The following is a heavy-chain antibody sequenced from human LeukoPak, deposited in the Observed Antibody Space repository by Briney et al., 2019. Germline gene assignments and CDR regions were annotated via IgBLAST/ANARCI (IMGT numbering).Heavy chain of an antibody. CDR1: GLTFSNHA. V-gene: IGHV3-23*01. D-gene: IGHD1-1*01. CDR3: AKFTGTTNY. J-gene: IGHJ4*02. Sequence: GGSLRLSCAVSGLTFSNHALSWVRQAPGKGLEWVSAISGRDESTYYADSVKGRFTISRDNSKSTLYLQMSSLRAEDTAVYHFAKFTGTTNYWGQGTLVTVSS. CDR2: ISGRDEST.